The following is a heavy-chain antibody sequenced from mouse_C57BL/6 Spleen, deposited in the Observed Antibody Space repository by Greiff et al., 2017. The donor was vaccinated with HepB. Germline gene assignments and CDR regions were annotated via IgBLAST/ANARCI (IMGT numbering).Heavy chain of an antibody. CDR2: ISNGGGST. V-gene: IGHV5-12*01. Sequence: EVKVVESGGGLVQPGGSLKLSCAASGFTFSDYYMYWVRQTPEKRLEWVAYISNGGGSTYYPDTVKGRFTISRDNAKNTLYLQMSRLKSEDTAMYYCARLGDDYAMDYWGQGTSVTVSS. CDR1: GFTFSDYY. CDR3: ARLGDDYAMDY. D-gene: IGHD3-3*01. J-gene: IGHJ4*01.